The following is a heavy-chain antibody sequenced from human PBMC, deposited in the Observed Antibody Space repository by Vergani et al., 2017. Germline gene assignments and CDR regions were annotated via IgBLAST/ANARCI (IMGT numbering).Heavy chain of an antibody. CDR2: LTGGGGST. J-gene: IGHJ4*02. CDR3: VKDAGSYENFFDS. CDR1: GYTFTDHY. D-gene: IGHD1-26*01. V-gene: IGHV3-23*04. Sequence: EVQLVQSGAEVKKPGATMKISCKVSGYTFTDHYMHWVKQAPGKGLEWVSALTGGGGSTYYADSFKGRFIISRDNSRDTLYLQMNSLRPEDTATYYCVKDAGSYENFFDSWGQGTLVTVSS.